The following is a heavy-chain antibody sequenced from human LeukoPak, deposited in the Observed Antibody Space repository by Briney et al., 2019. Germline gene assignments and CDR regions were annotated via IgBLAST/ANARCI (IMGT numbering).Heavy chain of an antibody. CDR2: IYYSGRT. J-gene: IGHJ5*02. CDR1: GGSISSTTYY. D-gene: IGHD6-19*01. Sequence: PSETLSLTCTVSGGSISSTTYYWGWIRQPPGKGLEWIGCIYYSGRTYYNPCLKSRVTISVDTSKNQFSLELSSVTAADTAVYYCARHGVSFSGWYLYNWFDPWGQGTLVTVSS. CDR3: ARHGVSFSGWYLYNWFDP. V-gene: IGHV4-39*01.